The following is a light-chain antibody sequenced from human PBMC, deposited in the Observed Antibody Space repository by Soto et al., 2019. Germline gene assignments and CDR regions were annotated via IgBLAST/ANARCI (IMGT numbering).Light chain of an antibody. CDR1: SSDLGGYNY. Sequence: QSALTQPASVSGSPGQSITISCTGTSSDLGGYNYVSWYQQHPGKAPKLMIYDVSNRPSGVSNRFSGSKSGKTASLTISGLQAEDEADYYCSSYTSSSTVVFGGGTKVTVL. CDR3: SSYTSSSTVV. V-gene: IGLV2-14*01. J-gene: IGLJ2*01. CDR2: DVS.